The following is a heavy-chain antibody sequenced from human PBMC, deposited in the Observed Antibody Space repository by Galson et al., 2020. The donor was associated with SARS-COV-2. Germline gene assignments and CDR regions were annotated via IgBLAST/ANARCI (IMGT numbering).Heavy chain of an antibody. CDR2: IYYTGST. D-gene: IGHD6-13*01. J-gene: IGHJ6*03. CDR1: GGYIDSYY. CDR3: ARGDYSSSHFPYYYMDV. Sequence: SQTLSLTCTVSGGYIDSYYGSWIRQPPGKGLEWIGYIYYTGSTKYNPSLRSRVTMSVDASTNQFSLTLNSVTAADTAVYYCARGDYSSSHFPYYYMDVWGKGTTVTVSS. V-gene: IGHV4-59*01.